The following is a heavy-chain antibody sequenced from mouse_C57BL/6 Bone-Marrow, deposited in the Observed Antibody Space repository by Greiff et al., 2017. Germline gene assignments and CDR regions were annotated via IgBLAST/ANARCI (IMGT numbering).Heavy chain of an antibody. CDR3: ARDAWDWYFDV. V-gene: IGHV7-1*01. Sequence: EVMLVESGGGLVQSGRSLRLSCATSGFTFSDFYMAWVRQAPGKGLEWIAASSNKANDYTTEYRAAVKSRFIVSRDTSQSILYLQMNALRAEDTAIYYWARDAWDWYFDVWGSGTTVTVSS. J-gene: IGHJ1*01. CDR2: SSNKANDYTT. CDR1: GFTFSDFY.